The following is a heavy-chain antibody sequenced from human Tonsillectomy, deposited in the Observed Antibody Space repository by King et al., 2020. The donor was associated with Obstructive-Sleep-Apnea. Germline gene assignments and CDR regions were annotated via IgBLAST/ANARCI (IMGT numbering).Heavy chain of an antibody. CDR2: ISGSGGST. Sequence: VQLVESGGGSVQPGGSLRLSCAASGFTFSSYAMSWVRQAPGKGLEWVSAISGSGGSTYYADSVKGRFTISRDNSKNTLYLQMNSLRAEDTAVYYCAKDQVNQPASPRNWFDPWGQGTLVTVSS. V-gene: IGHV3-23*04. CDR1: GFTFSSYA. CDR3: AKDQVNQPASPRNWFDP. D-gene: IGHD2-2*01. J-gene: IGHJ5*02.